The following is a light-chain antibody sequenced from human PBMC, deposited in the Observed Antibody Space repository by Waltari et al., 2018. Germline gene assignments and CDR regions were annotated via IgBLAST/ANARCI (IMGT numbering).Light chain of an antibody. V-gene: IGLV2-23*02. CDR3: CSYAVTNTYV. Sequence: SDLTQPASMSGSLGQAITISCPGTTSDNETHYHVSWYQQHPGRAPTLILYGVTNRPSGVSSRFSGSKSGNTASLTISGLQAEDEADYYCCSYAVTNTYVFGTGTKVTVL. J-gene: IGLJ1*01. CDR1: TSDNETHYH. CDR2: GVT.